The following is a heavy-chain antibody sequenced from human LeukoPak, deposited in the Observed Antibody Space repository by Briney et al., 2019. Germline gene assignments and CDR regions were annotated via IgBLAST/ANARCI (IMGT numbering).Heavy chain of an antibody. CDR1: GFTFSSYW. CDR2: INSDGSST. J-gene: IGHJ6*03. CDR3: ARDRSPAAGYYYYYYYMDV. Sequence: GGSLRLSCAASGFTFSSYWMHWVRQAPGKGLVWVSRINSDGSSTSYADSVKGRFTISRDNAKNTLYLQMNSLRAEDTAVYYCARDRSPAAGYYYYYYYMDVWGKGATVTVSS. V-gene: IGHV3-74*01. D-gene: IGHD2-2*01.